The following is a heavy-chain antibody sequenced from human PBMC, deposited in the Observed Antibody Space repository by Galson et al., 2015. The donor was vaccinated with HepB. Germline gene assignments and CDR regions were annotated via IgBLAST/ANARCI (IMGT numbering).Heavy chain of an antibody. J-gene: IGHJ4*02. CDR3: TRSIPGDSWSGYFHDF. D-gene: IGHD3-3*01. Sequence: SLRLSCATSGFTFGDYAVTWVRQAPGKGLEWVGFIRSKSCSGTIEYAASVKGRFTISRDDSNSIAYLQMYSLKIEDTAVYYCTRSIPGDSWSGYFHDFWGQGTLVTVSS. CDR1: GFTFGDYA. V-gene: IGHV3-49*04. CDR2: IRSKSCSGTI.